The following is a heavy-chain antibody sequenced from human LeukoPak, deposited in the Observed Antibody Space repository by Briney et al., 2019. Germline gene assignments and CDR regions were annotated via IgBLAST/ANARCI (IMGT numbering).Heavy chain of an antibody. J-gene: IGHJ4*02. V-gene: IGHV4-4*07. Sequence: PSETLSLTCTVSGGSISGYYWNWLRQPAGKGLEWIGRIYTSGTTDDNPSLKSRVTMSVDTSRNQVSLKLTSVTAADTAVYYCARQDSKVGAYTGPYYIDYWGPGTLVTVSS. CDR1: GGSISGYY. CDR3: ARQDSKVGAYTGPYYIDY. CDR2: IYTSGTT. D-gene: IGHD1-26*01.